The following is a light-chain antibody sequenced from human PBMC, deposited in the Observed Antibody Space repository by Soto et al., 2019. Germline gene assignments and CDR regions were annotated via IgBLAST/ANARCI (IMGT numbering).Light chain of an antibody. V-gene: IGLV2-14*01. CDR3: SSYTSSSTRV. Sequence: ALTQPASVSGSPGQSITISCTGTSSDVGGYNYVSWYQQHPGKAPTLMIYDVSNRPSGVSNRFSGSKSGNTASLTISGLQAGDEADYYCSSYTSSSTRVFGGGTKLTVL. CDR1: SSDVGGYNY. J-gene: IGLJ2*01. CDR2: DVS.